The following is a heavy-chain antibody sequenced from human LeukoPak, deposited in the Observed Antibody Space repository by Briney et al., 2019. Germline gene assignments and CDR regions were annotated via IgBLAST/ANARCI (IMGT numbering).Heavy chain of an antibody. CDR3: ARDQGVRVTAAPNNFQH. Sequence: SETLSLTCTVSGGSISSYYWSWIRQPPGKGLEWIGYIYYSGSTNYNPSLKSRVTISVDTSKNQFSLKLSSVTAADTAVYYCARDQGVRVTAAPNNFQHWGQGTLVTVSS. CDR2: IYYSGST. D-gene: IGHD2-21*02. V-gene: IGHV4-59*12. CDR1: GGSISSYY. J-gene: IGHJ1*01.